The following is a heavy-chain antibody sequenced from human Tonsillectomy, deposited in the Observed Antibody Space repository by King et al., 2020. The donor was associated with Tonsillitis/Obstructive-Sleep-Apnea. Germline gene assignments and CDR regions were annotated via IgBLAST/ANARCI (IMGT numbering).Heavy chain of an antibody. CDR1: GFTFSSYS. CDR2: ISSSSSTI. D-gene: IGHD3-3*01. CDR3: ARCDYWSGYYMDV. Sequence: VQLVESGGGLVQPGGSLRLSCAASGFTFSSYSMNWVRQAPGKGLEWVSYISSSSSTIYYADSVKGRFTFSRDSAKNSLYLQMNSLRNEDTAVYYCARCDYWSGYYMDVWGKGTTVTVSS. V-gene: IGHV3-48*02. J-gene: IGHJ6*03.